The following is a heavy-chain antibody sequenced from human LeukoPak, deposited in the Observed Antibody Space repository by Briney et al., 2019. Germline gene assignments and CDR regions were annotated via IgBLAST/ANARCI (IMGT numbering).Heavy chain of an antibody. CDR1: GGSFSGYY. D-gene: IGHD3-22*01. CDR3: ARAPGITMIVV. V-gene: IGHV4-34*01. Sequence: SETLSLTCAVYGGSFSGYYWSWIRQPPGKGLEWIGEINHSGSTNYNPSLKSRVTISVDTSKNQFSLKLSSVTAADTAVYYCARAPGITMIVVWGQGTLATVSS. CDR2: INHSGST. J-gene: IGHJ4*02.